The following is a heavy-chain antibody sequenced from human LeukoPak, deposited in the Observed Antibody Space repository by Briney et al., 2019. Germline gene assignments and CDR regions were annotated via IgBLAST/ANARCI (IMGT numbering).Heavy chain of an antibody. J-gene: IGHJ4*02. D-gene: IGHD3-9*01. Sequence: GGSLRLSCAASGFTFDDFGMSWVRQAPGKGLEWVSNINWNGDAISYADSMKGRFIISRDNAKNSLYLQMNSLRAEDTAVYYCVTNFDPDVDWGQGTLVTVSS. CDR2: INWNGDAI. CDR3: VTNFDPDVD. V-gene: IGHV3-20*04. CDR1: GFTFDDFG.